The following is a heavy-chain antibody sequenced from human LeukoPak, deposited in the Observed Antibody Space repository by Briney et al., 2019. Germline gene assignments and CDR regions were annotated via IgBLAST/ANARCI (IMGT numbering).Heavy chain of an antibody. CDR2: ISSSSSYI. CDR3: ARGDTYGSGSYWY. V-gene: IGHV3-21*01. CDR1: GFTFSSYS. D-gene: IGHD3-10*01. Sequence: GGSLRLFCAASGFTFSSYSMNWVRQAPGKGLEWVSSISSSSSYIYYADSVKGRFTMSRDNAKNSLYLQMNSLRAEDTAVYYCARGDTYGSGSYWYWGQGTLVTVSS. J-gene: IGHJ4*02.